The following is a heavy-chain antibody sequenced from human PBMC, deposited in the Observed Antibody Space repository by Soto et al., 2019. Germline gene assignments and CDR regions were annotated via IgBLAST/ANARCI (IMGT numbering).Heavy chain of an antibody. CDR3: ARGGQSLVTYPYHYYCGMDV. CDR1: GGTFSSYA. Sequence: SVKVSCKASGGTFSSYAIDWVRQAPGQGLEWMGGIIPIFGTANYAQKFQGRVTITADESTSTAYMELSSLRSEDTAVYHCARGGQSLVTYPYHYYCGMDVRGQGTTVTGSS. CDR2: IIPIFGTA. J-gene: IGHJ6*02. V-gene: IGHV1-69*13. D-gene: IGHD5-18*01.